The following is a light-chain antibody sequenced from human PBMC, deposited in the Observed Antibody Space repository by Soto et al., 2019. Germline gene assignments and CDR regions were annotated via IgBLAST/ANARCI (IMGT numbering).Light chain of an antibody. V-gene: IGKV1-9*01. Sequence: DIQLTQSPSFLSASVGDRVTITCRASQGISSYLAWYQQKPGKAPKLLIYAASTLQSGVPSRFSGSRYGPEFTPTIRSLQPEDFATYYCQQLNSYPRTSGHGTKLEIK. CDR3: QQLNSYPRT. J-gene: IGKJ2*01. CDR1: QGISSY. CDR2: AAS.